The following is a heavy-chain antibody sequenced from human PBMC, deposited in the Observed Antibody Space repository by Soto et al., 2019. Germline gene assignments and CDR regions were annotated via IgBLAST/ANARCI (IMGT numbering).Heavy chain of an antibody. J-gene: IGHJ4*02. CDR2: IWYDGSNK. V-gene: IGHV3-33*01. Sequence: GGSLRLSCAASGFTFSSYGMHWVRQAPGKGLEWVAVIWYDGSNKYYADSVKGRFTISRDNSKNTLYLQMNSLRAEDTAVYYCARRFGRAVAGICYFDYWGQGTLVTVSS. D-gene: IGHD6-19*01. CDR3: ARRFGRAVAGICYFDY. CDR1: GFTFSSYG.